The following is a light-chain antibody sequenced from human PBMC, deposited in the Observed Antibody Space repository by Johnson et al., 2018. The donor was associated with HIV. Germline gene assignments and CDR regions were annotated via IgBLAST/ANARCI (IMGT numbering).Light chain of an antibody. CDR3: GTWDSSLSAYV. Sequence: QSVLTQPPSVSAAPGQKVTISCSGSSSNIGNNYVSWYQQLPGTAPKLLIYDNNKRPSGIPDRFSGSKSGTSATLGITGLQTGDEADYYCGTWDSSLSAYVFGPGTEFTVL. CDR1: SSNIGNNY. V-gene: IGLV1-51*01. J-gene: IGLJ1*01. CDR2: DNN.